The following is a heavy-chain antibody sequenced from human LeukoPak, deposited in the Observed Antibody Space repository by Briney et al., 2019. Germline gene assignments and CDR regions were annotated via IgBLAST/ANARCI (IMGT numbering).Heavy chain of an antibody. D-gene: IGHD3-9*01. V-gene: IGHV3-23*01. CDR1: GFTLGNHA. Sequence: GGSLRLSCVASGFTLGNHAMSWVRQAPGKGLEWVSAIDGGKTYFEDSVKGRFTISRDNSKNTLYLQMNSLRAEDTAVYYCAKEEGVRYFDWLFSSPAGAFDIWGQGTMVTVSS. J-gene: IGHJ3*02. CDR2: IDGGKT. CDR3: AKEEGVRYFDWLFSSPAGAFDI.